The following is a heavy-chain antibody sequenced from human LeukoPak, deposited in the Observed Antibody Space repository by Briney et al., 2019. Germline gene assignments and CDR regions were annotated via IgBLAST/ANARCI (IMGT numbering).Heavy chain of an antibody. D-gene: IGHD6-13*01. V-gene: IGHV1-24*01. CDR1: GYTLTELS. J-gene: IGHJ4*02. CDR3: ATDRYSSSWSHNFDY. CDR2: FDPEDGET. Sequence: GASVKVSCKVSGYTLTELSMHWVRQAPGRGLEWMGGFDPEDGETIYAQKFQGRVTMTEDTSTDTAYMELSSLRSEDTAVYYCATDRYSSSWSHNFDYWGQGTLVTVSS.